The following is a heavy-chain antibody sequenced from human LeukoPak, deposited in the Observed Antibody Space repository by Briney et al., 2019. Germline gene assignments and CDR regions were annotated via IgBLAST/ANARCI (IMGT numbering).Heavy chain of an antibody. Sequence: SETLSLTCTVSGGSIRSSYYYWGWIRQPPGKGLEWIGSIYDSGSTYYNPSLKSRVTISVDTSKNQFSLKLNSVTAADTAVYYCARGGSSSWYRGYFQHWGQGTLVTVSS. J-gene: IGHJ1*01. CDR3: ARGGSSSWYRGYFQH. D-gene: IGHD6-13*01. CDR2: IYDSGST. V-gene: IGHV4-39*01. CDR1: GGSIRSSYYY.